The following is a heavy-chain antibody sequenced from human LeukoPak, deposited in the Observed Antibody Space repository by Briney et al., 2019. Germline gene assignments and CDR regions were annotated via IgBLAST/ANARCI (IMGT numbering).Heavy chain of an antibody. Sequence: GASVKVSCKASGYIFIDYYIHWVRQAPGQGLEWMGWINTNRGVTNYAEKFQGRVTMTRDTSISTAFMELSRLRSDDTAVYYCGRVRIAAAGSHFEDWGQGTLVTVSS. V-gene: IGHV1-2*02. D-gene: IGHD6-13*01. CDR1: GYIFIDYY. J-gene: IGHJ4*02. CDR2: INTNRGVT. CDR3: GRVRIAAAGSHFED.